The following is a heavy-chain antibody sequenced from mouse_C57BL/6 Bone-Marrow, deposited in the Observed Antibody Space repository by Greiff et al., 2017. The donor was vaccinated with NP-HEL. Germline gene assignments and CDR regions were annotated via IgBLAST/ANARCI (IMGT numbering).Heavy chain of an antibody. CDR3: VRENLIDYYGSSYWYFDV. CDR1: GFTFNTYA. Sequence: EVKLVESGGGLVQPKGSLKLSCAASGFTFNTYAMHWVRQAPGKGLEWVARIRSKSSNYATYYADSVKDRFTISRDDSQSMLYLQMNNLKTEDTAMYYCVRENLIDYYGSSYWYFDVWGTGTTVTVSS. V-gene: IGHV10-3*01. D-gene: IGHD1-1*01. CDR2: IRSKSSNYAT. J-gene: IGHJ1*03.